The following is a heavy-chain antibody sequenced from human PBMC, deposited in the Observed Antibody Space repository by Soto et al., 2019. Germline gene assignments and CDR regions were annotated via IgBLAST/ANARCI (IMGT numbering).Heavy chain of an antibody. J-gene: IGHJ4*02. V-gene: IGHV4-4*02. CDR3: ARRASNFGYEPGYFDY. Sequence: SETLSLTCAVSGGSISSSNWWSWVRQPPGKGLEWIGEIYHSGSTNYNPSLKSRVTISVDKSKNQFSLKLSSVTAADTAVYYCARRASNFGYEPGYFDYWGQGTLVTVSS. CDR2: IYHSGST. D-gene: IGHD5-12*01. CDR1: GGSISSSNW.